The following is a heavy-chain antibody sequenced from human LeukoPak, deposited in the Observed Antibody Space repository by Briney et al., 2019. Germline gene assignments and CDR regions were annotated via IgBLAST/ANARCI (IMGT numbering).Heavy chain of an antibody. J-gene: IGHJ3*02. Sequence: GGSLRLSCAAAGFTFSSYSMNWVRQAPGKGLEWVSYIRSSSSTIYYADSVKGRFTISRDNAKNSLDLQMNSLRDEDTAVYYCARALGLIWFGELGDAFDIWGQGTMVTVSS. CDR1: GFTFSSYS. V-gene: IGHV3-48*02. CDR2: IRSSSSTI. CDR3: ARALGLIWFGELGDAFDI. D-gene: IGHD3-10*01.